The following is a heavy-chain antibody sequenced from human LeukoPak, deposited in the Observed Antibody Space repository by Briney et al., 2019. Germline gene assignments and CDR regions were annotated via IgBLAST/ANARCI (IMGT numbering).Heavy chain of an antibody. J-gene: IGHJ5*02. CDR1: GYTFTSYG. D-gene: IGHD3-10*01. Sequence: GASVTVSCKASGYTFTSYGISWVGQAPGQGVEWMEWFIAYNGNTNYAQKLHGRVPMTTDTSTSTAYMELRSLRSDDTAVYYCARLSVVRGAIGFDLWGQGTLVTVSS. V-gene: IGHV1-18*01. CDR2: FIAYNGNT. CDR3: ARLSVVRGAIGFDL.